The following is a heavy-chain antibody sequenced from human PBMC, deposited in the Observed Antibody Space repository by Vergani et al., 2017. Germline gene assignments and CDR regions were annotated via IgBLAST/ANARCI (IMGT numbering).Heavy chain of an antibody. CDR1: GFTFSSYG. D-gene: IGHD6-19*01. CDR2: IWYDGSNK. CDR3: ARDGEIAVAAY. V-gene: IGHV3-33*01. J-gene: IGHJ4*02. Sequence: VQLVESGGGLVQPGGSLRLSCAASGFTFSSYGMHWVRQAPGKGLEWVAVIWYDGSNKYYADSVKGRFTISRDNSKNTLYLQMNSLRAEDTAVYYCARDGEIAVAAYWGQGTLVTVSS.